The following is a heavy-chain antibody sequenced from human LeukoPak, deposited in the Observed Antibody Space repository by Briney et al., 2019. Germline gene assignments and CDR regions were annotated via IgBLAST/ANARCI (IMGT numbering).Heavy chain of an antibody. Sequence: PGGSLRLSCAASGFTFSSFGMHWVRQAPGKGLEWVAFIRYDGSNTYYADSVKGRFTISRDNAKNTLYLQMNSLRVEDTSVYYCARAHHRRVYDYVWGSYPYWGQGTLVTVSS. CDR1: GFTFSSFG. V-gene: IGHV3-30*02. CDR3: ARAHHRRVYDYVWGSYPY. CDR2: IRYDGSNT. J-gene: IGHJ4*02. D-gene: IGHD3-16*02.